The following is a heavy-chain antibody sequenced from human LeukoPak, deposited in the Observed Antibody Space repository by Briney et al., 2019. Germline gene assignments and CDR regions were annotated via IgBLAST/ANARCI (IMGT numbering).Heavy chain of an antibody. CDR3: AKKGATTGDFDY. CDR1: GFTFSNFL. D-gene: IGHD1-26*01. J-gene: IGHJ4*02. CDR2: ISGSGGDT. V-gene: IGHV3-23*01. Sequence: GGSLRPSCAASGFTFSNFLMTWVRQAPGKGPEWVSAISGSGGDTYYADSVKGRFTISRDNSKNTLYLQMNSLRAEDTAVYYCAKKGATTGDFDYWGQGTLVTVSS.